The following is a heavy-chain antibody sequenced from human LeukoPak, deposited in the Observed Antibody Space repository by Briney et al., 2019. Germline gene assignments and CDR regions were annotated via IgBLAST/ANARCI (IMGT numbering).Heavy chain of an antibody. CDR2: INTNTGNP. D-gene: IGHD1-26*01. J-gene: IGHJ4*02. CDR1: GYTFTSYA. V-gene: IGHV7-4-1*02. Sequence: GASVKVSCKASGYTFTSYAMNWVRQAPGQGLEWMGWINTNTGNPRYAQGFTGRFVFSLDTSVSTAYLQISSLKAEDTAVYYCARDHEGVVGTTGGVDYWGQGTLVTVSS. CDR3: ARDHEGVVGTTGGVDY.